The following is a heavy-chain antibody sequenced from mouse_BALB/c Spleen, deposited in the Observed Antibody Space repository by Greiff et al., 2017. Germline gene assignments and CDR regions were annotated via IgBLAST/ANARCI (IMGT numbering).Heavy chain of an antibody. CDR1: GYTFTSYY. V-gene: IGHV1S81*02. Sequence: VQLQQSGAELVKPGASVNWSCKAFGYTFTSYYRYWVKQRPGQGLEWIGEINPSNGGTNFNEKFKSKATLTVDKSSSTAYMQLSSLTSEDSAVYYCTRGNYRYFDYWGQGTTLTVSS. J-gene: IGHJ2*01. CDR2: INPSNGGT. CDR3: TRGNYRYFDY. D-gene: IGHD2-14*01.